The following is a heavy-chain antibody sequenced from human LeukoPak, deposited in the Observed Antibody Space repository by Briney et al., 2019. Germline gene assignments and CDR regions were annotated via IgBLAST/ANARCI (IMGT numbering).Heavy chain of an antibody. CDR1: GGSFSGYY. Sequence: SETLSLTCAVYGGSFSGYYWSWIRQPPGKGLVWIGEINHSGSTNYNPSLKSRVTISVDTSKNQFSLRLNSGTAADTTLYYCAATDAFDIRRQGTRVTVSP. CDR3: AATDAFDI. J-gene: IGHJ3*02. CDR2: INHSGST. V-gene: IGHV4-34*01.